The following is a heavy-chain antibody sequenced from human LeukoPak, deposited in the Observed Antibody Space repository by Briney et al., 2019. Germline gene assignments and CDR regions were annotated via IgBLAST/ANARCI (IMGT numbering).Heavy chain of an antibody. V-gene: IGHV3-23*01. CDR1: GFTFSSYA. CDR3: ANAFDFWSGYLFDY. Sequence: GRSLRLSCAASGFTFSSYAMSWVRQAPGKGLEWVTAISGSGGSTYYADSVKGRFTISRDNSKNTLYLQMNSLRAEDTAVYYCANAFDFWSGYLFDYWGQGTLVTVSS. J-gene: IGHJ4*02. D-gene: IGHD3-3*01. CDR2: ISGSGGST.